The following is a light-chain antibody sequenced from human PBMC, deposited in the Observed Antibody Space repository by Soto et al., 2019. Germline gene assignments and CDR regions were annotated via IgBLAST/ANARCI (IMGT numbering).Light chain of an antibody. CDR3: QQYDSSWGT. V-gene: IGKV3-20*01. CDR1: QRVSNNY. Sequence: ENVLTQSPGTLSLSPGERATLSCRASQRVSNNYLAWYQQKPGQAPRPLLYAASTRATGIPDRFSGSGSGTDFTLTISRLEPEDFAVYYCQQYDSSWGTFGPGTKVDI. CDR2: AAS. J-gene: IGKJ3*01.